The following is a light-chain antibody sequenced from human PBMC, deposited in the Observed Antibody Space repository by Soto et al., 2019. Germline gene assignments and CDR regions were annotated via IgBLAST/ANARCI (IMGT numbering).Light chain of an antibody. CDR2: GAS. CDR1: QTISSSS. J-gene: IGKJ4*01. Sequence: IVLTQSPGTLSLSPVERATLSCMASQTISSSSLAWYQQKGGQAPRLLIYGASSRATGIPDRFSGSGSGTDFTLTISRLEPEDFALYYCQQYATSPLTFGGGTKVDIK. CDR3: QQYATSPLT. V-gene: IGKV3-20*01.